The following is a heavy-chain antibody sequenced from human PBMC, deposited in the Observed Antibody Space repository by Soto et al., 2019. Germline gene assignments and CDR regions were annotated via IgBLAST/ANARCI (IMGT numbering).Heavy chain of an antibody. CDR2: IYYSGST. CDR1: GGSISSGDYY. Sequence: SETLSLTCSVSGGSISSGDYYWSWIRQPPGKGLEWIGNIYYSGSTYYNPSLKSRLIISIDTSKNQFSLKLGSVTAADTAVYYGASSSLHGKDVLERGTT. CDR3: ASSSLHGKDV. J-gene: IGHJ6*01. V-gene: IGHV4-30-4*01.